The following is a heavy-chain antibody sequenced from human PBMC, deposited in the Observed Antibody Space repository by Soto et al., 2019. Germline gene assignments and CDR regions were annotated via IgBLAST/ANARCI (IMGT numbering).Heavy chain of an antibody. D-gene: IGHD3-9*01. CDR3: ARLGPDILTGYYGSYAFDI. CDR1: GYTFTGYY. Sequence: GASVKVSCKASGYTFTGYYMHWVRQAPGQGLEWMGWINPNSGGTNYAQKFQGWVTMTRDTSISTAYMELSRLRSDDTAVYYCARLGPDILTGYYGSYAFDIWGQGTMVTVSS. V-gene: IGHV1-2*04. CDR2: INPNSGGT. J-gene: IGHJ3*02.